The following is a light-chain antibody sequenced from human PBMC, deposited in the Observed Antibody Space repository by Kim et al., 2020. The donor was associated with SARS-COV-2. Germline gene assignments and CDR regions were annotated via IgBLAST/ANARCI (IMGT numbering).Light chain of an antibody. Sequence: APGKTARITCEGKNIESKSVHWYQQKPSQAPVLVVYDDSDRPSGIPERFSGSNSGNTATLTISRVEAGDEADYYCHVWDSTSDPVVFGGGTQLTVL. J-gene: IGLJ2*01. V-gene: IGLV3-21*03. CDR2: DDS. CDR1: NIESKS. CDR3: HVWDSTSDPVV.